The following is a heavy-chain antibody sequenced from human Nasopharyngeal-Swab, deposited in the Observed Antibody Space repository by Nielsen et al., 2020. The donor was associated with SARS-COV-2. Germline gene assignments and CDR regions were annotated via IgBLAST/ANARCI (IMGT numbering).Heavy chain of an antibody. Sequence: GGSLRLSCAASGFTFSSYWMSWVRQAPGKGMECVANINQDGSPKYYVESVTGRFTASRDNAENLMYLQMDNLRAEDTAIYYCARISRGYTGYVDQNWFDPWGQGTLVTVSS. CDR2: INQDGSPK. CDR3: ARISRGYTGYVDQNWFDP. V-gene: IGHV3-7*03. CDR1: GFTFSSYW. J-gene: IGHJ5*02. D-gene: IGHD5-12*01.